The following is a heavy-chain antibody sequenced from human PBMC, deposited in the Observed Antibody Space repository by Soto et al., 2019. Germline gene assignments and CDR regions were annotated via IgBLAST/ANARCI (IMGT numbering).Heavy chain of an antibody. Sequence: LETLSLTCSVSGVSISSYFGSWIRQPPGRGLEWIGYTYHRGSTNYSPSLKSRVAISLDTSENQFSLKVNSVTAADTAVYYCARIGGYHGPLDPWGQGTLVTVS. CDR2: TYHRGST. CDR3: ARIGGYHGPLDP. D-gene: IGHD2-15*01. J-gene: IGHJ5*02. CDR1: GVSISSYF. V-gene: IGHV4-59*01.